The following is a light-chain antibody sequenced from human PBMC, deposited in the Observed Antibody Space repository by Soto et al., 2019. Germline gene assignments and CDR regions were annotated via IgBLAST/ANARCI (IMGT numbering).Light chain of an antibody. V-gene: IGKV3-11*01. CDR3: QQRRNWPSGT. J-gene: IGKJ3*01. Sequence: EIVLTQSPATLSLSPGERATLSCRASQSVSSYLAWYQQKPGQAPRLLIYDASNRATGIPARFSGSGSGTDFTLTISSLEPEDFAVYYCQQRRNWPSGTFGPGTKVDIK. CDR1: QSVSSY. CDR2: DAS.